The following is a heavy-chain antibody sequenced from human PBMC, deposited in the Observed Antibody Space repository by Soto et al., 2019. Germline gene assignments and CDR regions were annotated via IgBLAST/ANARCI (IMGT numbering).Heavy chain of an antibody. J-gene: IGHJ4*02. CDR2: FDPKGGDT. D-gene: IGHD4-17*01. CDR3: ARAPSYGDSYYFDY. V-gene: IGHV1-24*01. CDR1: GYTLTELS. Sequence: GASVKVSCKVSGYTLTELSMHWVRQAPGKGLEWMGSFDPKGGDTSYAQKFQGRVTMTRDTSTSTVYMELSSLRSEDTAVYYCARAPSYGDSYYFDYWGQGTLVTVSS.